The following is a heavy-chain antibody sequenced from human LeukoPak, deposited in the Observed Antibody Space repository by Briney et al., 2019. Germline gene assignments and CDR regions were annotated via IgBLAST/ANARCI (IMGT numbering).Heavy chain of an antibody. CDR3: AREDGYNAPFDY. Sequence: PGGSLRLSCAASGFTVSSNYMSRVRQAPGKGLEWVSVIYSGGSTYYADSVKDRFTISRDNSKNMLYLQMNSLRAEDTAVYYCAREDGYNAPFDYWGQGTLVTVSS. CDR1: GFTVSSNY. J-gene: IGHJ4*02. CDR2: IYSGGST. D-gene: IGHD5-24*01. V-gene: IGHV3-53*01.